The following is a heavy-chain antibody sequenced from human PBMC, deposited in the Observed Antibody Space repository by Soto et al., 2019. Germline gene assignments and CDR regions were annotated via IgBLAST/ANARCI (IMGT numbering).Heavy chain of an antibody. Sequence: QVQLHQWGAGLLKPSETLSLTCAVYGGSFSGYYWSWIRQPPGKGLEWIGEINHSGSTNYNPSLKSRVTISVDTSKDQFSLKLSSVTAADTAVYYCARARPGYSSSWYLGAGWFDPWGQGTLVTVSS. CDR3: ARARPGYSSSWYLGAGWFDP. D-gene: IGHD6-13*01. J-gene: IGHJ5*02. CDR2: INHSGST. V-gene: IGHV4-34*01. CDR1: GGSFSGYY.